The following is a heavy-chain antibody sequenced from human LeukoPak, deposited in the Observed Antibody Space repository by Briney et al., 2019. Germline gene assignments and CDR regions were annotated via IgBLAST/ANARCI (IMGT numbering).Heavy chain of an antibody. J-gene: IGHJ4*02. CDR1: GFTFSSYG. Sequence: GGSLRLSCAASGFTFSSYGMHWVRQAPGKGLEWVAVISYDGSNKYYADSVKGRFTISRDNSKNTLYLRMNSLRAEDTAVYYCAKDLGCSSTSCYAGLDYWGQGTLVTVSS. D-gene: IGHD2-2*01. CDR3: AKDLGCSSTSCYAGLDY. V-gene: IGHV3-30*18. CDR2: ISYDGSNK.